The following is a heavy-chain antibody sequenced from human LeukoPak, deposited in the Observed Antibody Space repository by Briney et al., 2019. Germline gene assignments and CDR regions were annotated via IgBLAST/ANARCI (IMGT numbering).Heavy chain of an antibody. V-gene: IGHV1-18*01. D-gene: IGHD4-17*01. Sequence: ASVKVSFKASGYTFRNYGILWVRQAPGQGLERMGWVSPYNDNTNYAQNFQSRVTMTTDTSTNLAYMELRSLRYDDTAVYYCAREGHDYGDNTPDYWGRGTLVTVSS. CDR3: AREGHDYGDNTPDY. CDR1: GYTFRNYG. J-gene: IGHJ4*02. CDR2: VSPYNDNT.